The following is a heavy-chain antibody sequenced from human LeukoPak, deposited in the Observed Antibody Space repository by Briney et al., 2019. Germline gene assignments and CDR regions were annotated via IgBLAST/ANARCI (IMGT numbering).Heavy chain of an antibody. V-gene: IGHV4-34*01. Sequence: SETLSLTCAVYSGSFSGYYWSWIRQPPGKGLEWIGEINHSGSTNYNPSLKSRVTISVDTSKNQFSLKLSSVTAADTAVYYCARGAAAAGPFPFDYWGQGTLVTVSS. CDR2: INHSGST. J-gene: IGHJ4*02. D-gene: IGHD6-13*01. CDR3: ARGAAAAGPFPFDY. CDR1: SGSFSGYY.